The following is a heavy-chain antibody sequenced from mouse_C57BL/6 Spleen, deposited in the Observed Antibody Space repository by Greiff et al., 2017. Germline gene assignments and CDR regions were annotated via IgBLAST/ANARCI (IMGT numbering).Heavy chain of an antibody. CDR1: GYTFTSYW. J-gene: IGHJ4*01. CDR2: IDPSDSYT. D-gene: IGHD1-1*01. V-gene: IGHV1-59*01. Sequence: QVQLQQPGAELVRPGTSVKLSCKASGYTFTSYWMHWVKQRPGQGLEWIGVIDPSDSYTNYNQKFKGKATLTVDTSSSTAYMQPSSLTSEDSAVYYCARTFYYGSSYGAMDYWGQGTSVTVSS. CDR3: ARTFYYGSSYGAMDY.